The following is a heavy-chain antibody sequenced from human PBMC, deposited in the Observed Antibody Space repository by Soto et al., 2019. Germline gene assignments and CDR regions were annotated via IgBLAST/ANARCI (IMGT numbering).Heavy chain of an antibody. CDR1: GFIFGTYG. CDR2: ISYDGNKE. V-gene: IGHV3-30*18. Sequence: QVQLVESGGGVVQPGRSLRLSCSASGFIFGTYGMDWVRQAPGKGLEWVALISYDGNKEFYADSVKGRFTISRDNSRNTLYLHMNSLKPEDTAMYYCAKETATSVDYYYFDGLDVWGPGTTGSVSS. J-gene: IGHJ6*02. CDR3: AKETATSVDYYYFDGLDV. D-gene: IGHD1-1*01.